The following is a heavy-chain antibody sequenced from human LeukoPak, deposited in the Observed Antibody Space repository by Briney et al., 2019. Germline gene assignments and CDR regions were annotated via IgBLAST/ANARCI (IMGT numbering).Heavy chain of an antibody. Sequence: PGESLRLSCAASGFTFSSYAMHWVRQAPGKGLEWVAVISYDGSNKYYADSVKGRFTISRDNSKNTLCLQMNSLRAEDTAVYYWARANSGSYVGDYRGQGTQVTVSS. CDR1: GFTFSSYA. J-gene: IGHJ4*02. CDR2: ISYDGSNK. D-gene: IGHD1-26*01. CDR3: ARANSGSYVGDY. V-gene: IGHV3-30*01.